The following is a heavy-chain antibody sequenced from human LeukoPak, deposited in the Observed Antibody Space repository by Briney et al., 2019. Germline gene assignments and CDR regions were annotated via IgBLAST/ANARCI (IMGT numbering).Heavy chain of an antibody. Sequence: GASVKVSCKASGYTFTSYDINWVRQATGQGLEWMGWMNPNSGNTGYAQKFQGRVTMTRNTSISTAYMELSSLRSEDTAVYYCARLSSSWYGTDYWGQGTLVTVSS. CDR3: ARLSSSWYGTDY. V-gene: IGHV1-8*01. CDR2: MNPNSGNT. D-gene: IGHD6-13*01. J-gene: IGHJ4*02. CDR1: GYTFTSYD.